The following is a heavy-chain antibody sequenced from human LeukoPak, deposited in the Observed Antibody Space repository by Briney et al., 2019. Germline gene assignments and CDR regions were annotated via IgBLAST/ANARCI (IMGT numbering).Heavy chain of an antibody. J-gene: IGHJ4*02. Sequence: GGSLRLSCAASGFTFSSYSMNWVRQAPGKGLEWVSYISSSSSTIYYADSVKGRFTISRDNAKNSLYLQMNSLRAEDTAVYYCARDGAGYYDFWSGYYAVYWGQGTLVTVSS. CDR3: ARDGAGYYDFWSGYYAVY. CDR1: GFTFSSYS. CDR2: ISSSSSTI. V-gene: IGHV3-48*01. D-gene: IGHD3-3*01.